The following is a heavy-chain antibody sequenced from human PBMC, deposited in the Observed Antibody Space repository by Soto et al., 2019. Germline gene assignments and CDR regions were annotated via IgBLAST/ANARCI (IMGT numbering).Heavy chain of an antibody. CDR1: GGSISSSSYY. D-gene: IGHD3-9*01. Sequence: QLQLQESGPGLVKPSETLSLTCTVSGGSISSSSYYWGWIRQPPGKGLEWIGSIYYSGSTYYNPSLKSRVTISVDTSKNQFSLKLSSVTAADTAVYYCATASYYDILTGYVPLPGVDYWGQGTLVTVSS. J-gene: IGHJ4*02. V-gene: IGHV4-39*01. CDR2: IYYSGST. CDR3: ATASYYDILTGYVPLPGVDY.